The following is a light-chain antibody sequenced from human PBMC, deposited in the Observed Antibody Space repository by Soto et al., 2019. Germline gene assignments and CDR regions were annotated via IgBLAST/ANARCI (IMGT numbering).Light chain of an antibody. CDR3: QQANSFPFT. J-gene: IGKJ3*01. Sequence: DIQLTQSPSFLAASVGDRVTITCRASQGIASFLAWYQQKPGKAPKLLIYSATTLQTGVSSRFSGSRSGPEFTLTISSLQPEDFATYYCQQANSFPFTFGPGTKVDIK. CDR2: SAT. CDR1: QGIASF. V-gene: IGKV1-9*01.